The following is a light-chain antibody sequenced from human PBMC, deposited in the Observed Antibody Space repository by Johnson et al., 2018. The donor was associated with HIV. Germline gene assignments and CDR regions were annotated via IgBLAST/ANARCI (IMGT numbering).Light chain of an antibody. V-gene: IGLV1-51*02. CDR1: SSNIGNNY. CDR2: END. Sequence: QSVLTQPPSVSAAPGQKVTISCSGSSSNIGNNYVSWFQQLPGTAPKLLICENDKRPSGIPDRFYGSKSGTSATLGITGLQTGDEADYYCGTWDSSLSFYVFGTGTKVTVL. J-gene: IGLJ1*01. CDR3: GTWDSSLSFYV.